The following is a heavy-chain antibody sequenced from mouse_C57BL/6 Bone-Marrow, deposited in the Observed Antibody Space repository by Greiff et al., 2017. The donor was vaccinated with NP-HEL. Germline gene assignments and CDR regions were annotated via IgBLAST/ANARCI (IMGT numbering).Heavy chain of an antibody. CDR2: ISDGGSYT. CDR1: GFTFSSYA. D-gene: IGHD1-1*01. CDR3: ARAIPYYYGSSVYWYFDV. Sequence: EVMLVESGGGLVKPGGSLKLSCAASGFTFSSYAMSWVRQTPEKRLEWVATISDGGSYTYYPDNVKGRFTISRDNAKNNLYLQMSHLKSEDTAMYYCARAIPYYYGSSVYWYFDVWGTGTTVTVSS. J-gene: IGHJ1*03. V-gene: IGHV5-4*03.